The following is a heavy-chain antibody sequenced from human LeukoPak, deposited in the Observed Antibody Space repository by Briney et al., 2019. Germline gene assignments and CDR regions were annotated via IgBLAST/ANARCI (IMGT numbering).Heavy chain of an antibody. V-gene: IGHV1-46*01. Sequence: SSVKVSCKASAYTFSTYYLHWVRQAPGQGLEWMGMIKPSDGSTSYAQKFQGRVTMTRDKSTSTVYMELRSLRSEDTAVYYCARVHARDYYYYYYMDVWGKGTTVTVSS. J-gene: IGHJ6*03. CDR3: ARVHARDYYYYYYMDV. CDR1: AYTFSTYY. CDR2: IKPSDGST.